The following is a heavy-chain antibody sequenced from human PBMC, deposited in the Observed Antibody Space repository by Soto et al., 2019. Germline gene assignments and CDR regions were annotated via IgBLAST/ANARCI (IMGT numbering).Heavy chain of an antibody. J-gene: IGHJ4*02. CDR1: GFTFTSCA. D-gene: IGHD2-2*01. V-gene: IGHV1-58*01. CDR3: AADRRFYDFDY. CDR2: IVVGSGNT. Sequence: GASVKVSCKASGFTFTSCAVQWVRQARGQRLEWIGWIVVGSGNTNYAQKFQERVTITRDMSTSKAYMELSSLRSEDTAVYYCAADRRFYDFDYWGQGTLVTVSS.